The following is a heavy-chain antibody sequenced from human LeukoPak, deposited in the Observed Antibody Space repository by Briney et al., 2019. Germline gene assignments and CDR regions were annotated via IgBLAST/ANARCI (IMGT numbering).Heavy chain of an antibody. D-gene: IGHD4-17*01. CDR3: ARDSSGDYAVDY. J-gene: IGHJ4*02. CDR1: GFTFSSYA. CDR2: ISYDGSKN. Sequence: GGSLRLSCAASGFTFSSYAMHWVRQAPGKGLEWVAFISYDGSKNYYADSVKGRFTISRDNSRNTLYLQMNSLRAEGTAVYYCARDSSGDYAVDYWGQGTLVSVSS. V-gene: IGHV3-30*04.